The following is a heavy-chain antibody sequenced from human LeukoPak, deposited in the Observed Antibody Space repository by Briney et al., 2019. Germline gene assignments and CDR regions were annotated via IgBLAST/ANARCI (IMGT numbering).Heavy chain of an antibody. J-gene: IGHJ6*03. CDR1: GGTFSSYA. CDR3: ARDRGVYDSSDYYYYYYMDV. Sequence: SSEKVSCKASGGTFSSYAISWVRQAPGQGLEWMGGIIPIFGTANYAQNFQGRVTITADESTSTAYMELSSLRSEDTSVYYCARDRGVYDSSDYYYYYYMDVWGKGTTVTVSS. CDR2: IIPIFGTA. V-gene: IGHV1-69*01. D-gene: IGHD3-22*01.